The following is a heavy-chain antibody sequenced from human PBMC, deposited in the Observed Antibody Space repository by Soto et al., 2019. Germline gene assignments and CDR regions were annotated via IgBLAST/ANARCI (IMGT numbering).Heavy chain of an antibody. Sequence: GGSLRLSCAASGFTFSSYAVHWVRQAPGRGLEWVALISFDGTNKYYADSVKGRFTISRDDSKNTLYPQINSLRDEDTAVYYCARDGAVADFDYWGQGTLVTVSS. V-gene: IGHV3-30-3*01. CDR2: ISFDGTNK. J-gene: IGHJ4*02. CDR3: ARDGAVADFDY. D-gene: IGHD6-19*01. CDR1: GFTFSSYA.